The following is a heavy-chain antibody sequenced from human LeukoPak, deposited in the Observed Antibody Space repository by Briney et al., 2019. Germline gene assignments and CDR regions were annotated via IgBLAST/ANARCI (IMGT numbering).Heavy chain of an antibody. CDR2: INPNSGGT. CDR1: GYTFTGYY. CDR3: ATFTGSGYCSSTSCQRSHFDY. D-gene: IGHD2-2*01. Sequence: ASVKVSCKASGYTFTGYYMHWVRQAPGQGLEWMGWINPNSGGTNYAQKFQGRVTMTRDTSTSTVYMELSSLRSEDTAVYYCATFTGSGYCSSTSCQRSHFDYWGQGTLVTVSS. J-gene: IGHJ4*02. V-gene: IGHV1-2*02.